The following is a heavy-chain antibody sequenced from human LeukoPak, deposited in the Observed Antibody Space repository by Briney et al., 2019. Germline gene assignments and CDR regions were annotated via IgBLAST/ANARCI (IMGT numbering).Heavy chain of an antibody. J-gene: IGHJ4*02. CDR3: ARGVVRYFDY. Sequence: PGGSLRLSCAASGFTFSSYAMHWVRQAPGKGLEWVAIISYDGSNKYYADSVKGRFTISRDNAKNPLYLQMNSLRAEDTAVYYCARGVVRYFDYWGQGALVTVSS. CDR2: ISYDGSNK. D-gene: IGHD3-9*01. CDR1: GFTFSSYA. V-gene: IGHV3-30*04.